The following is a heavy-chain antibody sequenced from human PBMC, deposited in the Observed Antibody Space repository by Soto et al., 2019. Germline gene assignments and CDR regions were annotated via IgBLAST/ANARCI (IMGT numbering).Heavy chain of an antibody. Sequence: SETLSLTCTVSGGSISSYYWSWIRQPPGKGPEWIGYIYYSGSTNYNPSLKSRVTISVDTSKNQFSLKLSSVTAADTAVYYCARGSSSWYSNYFDYWGQGTLVTVSS. J-gene: IGHJ4*02. V-gene: IGHV4-59*01. CDR2: IYYSGST. CDR3: ARGSSSWYSNYFDY. CDR1: GGSISSYY. D-gene: IGHD6-13*01.